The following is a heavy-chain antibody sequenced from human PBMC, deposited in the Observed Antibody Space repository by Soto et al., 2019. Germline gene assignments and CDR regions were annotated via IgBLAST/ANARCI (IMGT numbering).Heavy chain of an antibody. V-gene: IGHV1-8*01. CDR3: ARQWEPSGYYYGMDV. J-gene: IGHJ6*02. CDR2: MNPNSGNT. D-gene: IGHD1-26*01. CDR1: GYTFTSYD. Sequence: QVQLVQSGAEVKKPGASVKVSCKASGYTFTSYDINWVRQASGQGLEWMGWMNPNSGNTGYAQKFQGRVTMTRDTSKSTAYMELSSLRSEDTAVYHCARQWEPSGYYYGMDVWGQGTTVTVSS.